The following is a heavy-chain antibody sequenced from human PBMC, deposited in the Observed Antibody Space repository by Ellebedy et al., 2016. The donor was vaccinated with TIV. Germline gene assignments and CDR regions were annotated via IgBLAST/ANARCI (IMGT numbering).Heavy chain of an antibody. Sequence: AASVKVSCKTSGYSLTTYGFSWVRQAHGQGLEWMGWISAYNGNTNYAQDLQGRVTMTTDTSTSTGYMELRSLRSDDTAVYYCATLSLGDYDMEWGPGTLVTVSS. CDR1: GYSLTTYG. D-gene: IGHD4-17*01. CDR2: ISAYNGNT. J-gene: IGHJ4*02. V-gene: IGHV1-18*04. CDR3: ATLSLGDYDME.